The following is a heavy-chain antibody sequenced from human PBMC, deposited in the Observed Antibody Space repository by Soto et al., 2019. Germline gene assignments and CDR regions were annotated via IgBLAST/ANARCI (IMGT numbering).Heavy chain of an antibody. CDR3: ARDNYGDYPHYYYGMDV. J-gene: IGHJ6*02. V-gene: IGHV3-21*01. CDR2: ISSSSSYI. D-gene: IGHD4-17*01. Sequence: GGSLRLSCAASGFTFSSYSMNWVRQAPGKGLEWVSSISSSSSYIYYADSVKGRFTIYRDNAKNSLYLQMNSLRAEDTAVYYCARDNYGDYPHYYYGMDVWGQGTTATVSS. CDR1: GFTFSSYS.